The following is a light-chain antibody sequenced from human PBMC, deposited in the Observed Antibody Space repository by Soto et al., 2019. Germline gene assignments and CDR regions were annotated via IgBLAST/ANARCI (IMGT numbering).Light chain of an antibody. Sequence: QSVLTQPPSVSGAPGQRVTISCTGSSSNIGAGYDVQWYQQLPGAAPKLLIHGTNNRPSGVPDRFSGSKSGTSASLAITGLQAEDEADYYCQSYDSSLTGSRVFGGGTKLTVL. CDR3: QSYDSSLTGSRV. CDR1: SSNIGAGYD. J-gene: IGLJ3*02. V-gene: IGLV1-40*01. CDR2: GTN.